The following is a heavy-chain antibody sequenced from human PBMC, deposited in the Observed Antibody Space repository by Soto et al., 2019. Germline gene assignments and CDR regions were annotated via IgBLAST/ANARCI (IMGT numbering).Heavy chain of an antibody. Sequence: SETLSLTCTVSGGSISSSRYYWGWIRQPPGKGLEWIGTIYYSGNTYYNPSLRSRVTISVDTSKNQFSLKLSSVTAADTAVYYCASPVVVTAFDAFHIWGQPTMVTVSS. CDR2: IYYSGNT. CDR3: ASPVVVTAFDAFHI. J-gene: IGHJ3*02. V-gene: IGHV4-39*01. D-gene: IGHD2-21*02. CDR1: GGSISSSRYY.